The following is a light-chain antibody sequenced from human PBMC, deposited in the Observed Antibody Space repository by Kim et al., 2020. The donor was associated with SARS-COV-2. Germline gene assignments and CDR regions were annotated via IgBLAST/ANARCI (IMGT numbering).Light chain of an antibody. V-gene: IGKV3-15*01. CDR3: QQYDNWPYT. J-gene: IGKJ2*01. CDR1: QSVSSH. CDR2: LAS. Sequence: SVSPGERFPRSCTAVQSVSSHFAWFQQSPGQAPRLLIYLASTRATGIPARFSGSGFGTDFSLTISSLQSEDSAHYYCQQYDNWPYTFGQGTKLEI.